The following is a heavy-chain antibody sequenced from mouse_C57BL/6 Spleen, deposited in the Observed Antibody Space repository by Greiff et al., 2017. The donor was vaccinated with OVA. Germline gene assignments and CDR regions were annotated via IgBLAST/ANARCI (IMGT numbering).Heavy chain of an antibody. D-gene: IGHD2-2*01. V-gene: IGHV1-15*01. J-gene: IGHJ3*01. Sequence: VKLQQSGAELVRPGASVTLSCKASGYTFTDYEMHWVKQTPVHGLEWIGAIDPETGGTAYNQKFKGKAILTADKSSSTAYMELRSLTSEDSAVYYCTRGGENGYRAWFAYWGQGTLVTVSA. CDR3: TRGGENGYRAWFAY. CDR2: IDPETGGT. CDR1: GYTFTDYE.